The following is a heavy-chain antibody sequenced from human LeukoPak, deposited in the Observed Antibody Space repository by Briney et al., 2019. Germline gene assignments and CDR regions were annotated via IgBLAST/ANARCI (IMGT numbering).Heavy chain of an antibody. CDR2: ISGSGGSI. D-gene: IGHD5-24*01. V-gene: IGHV3-23*01. CDR1: GFTFSDYA. Sequence: GGSLRLSCTASGFTFSDYAMSWVRQAPGKGLEWVSGISGSGGSIRYADSVKGRFIISRDNSKNTPYLQMNSLRAEDTAVYYCAKGGDGYNYYFDYWGQETLVTVSS. J-gene: IGHJ4*02. CDR3: AKGGDGYNYYFDY.